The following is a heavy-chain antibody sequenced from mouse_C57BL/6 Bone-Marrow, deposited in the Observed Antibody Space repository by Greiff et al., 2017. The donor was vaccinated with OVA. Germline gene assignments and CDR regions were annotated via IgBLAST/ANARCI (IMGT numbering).Heavy chain of an antibody. D-gene: IGHD1-1*01. CDR2: IYPGDGDT. CDR3: ARCYYGSWYNFDY. J-gene: IGHJ2*01. CDR1: GYAFSSSW. Sequence: VQLQQSGPELVKPGASVKISCKASGYAFSSSWMNWVKQRPGKGLEWIGRIYPGDGDTNYNGKFKGKATLTADKSSSTAYMQLSSLTSEDSAVYFCARCYYGSWYNFDYWGQGTTLTVSS. V-gene: IGHV1-82*01.